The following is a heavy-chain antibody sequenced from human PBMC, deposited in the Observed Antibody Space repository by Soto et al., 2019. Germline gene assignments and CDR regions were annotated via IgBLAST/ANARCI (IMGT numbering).Heavy chain of an antibody. CDR3: ARPLWRNDYNWGYFDL. Sequence: QVQLVESGGGVVQPGRSLRLSCAASGFTFSSYPMHWVRQAPGKGLEWVAVISYDGSNKYYADSVKGRFTISRDNSKNTRYLQMNSLRAEDTAVYYCARPLWRNDYNWGYFDLWGRGTLVTVSS. CDR1: GFTFSSYP. J-gene: IGHJ2*01. D-gene: IGHD4-4*01. V-gene: IGHV3-30-3*01. CDR2: ISYDGSNK.